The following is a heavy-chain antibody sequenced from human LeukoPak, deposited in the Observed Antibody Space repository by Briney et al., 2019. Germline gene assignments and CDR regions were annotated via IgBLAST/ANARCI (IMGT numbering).Heavy chain of an antibody. CDR3: ARVRDTAMPSDY. Sequence: ASVKVSCKASGYTFTGYYMHWVRQAPGQGLEWMGWINPNSGGTNYAQKFQGRVTMTRDTSISTAYMELRSLRSDDTAVYYCARVRDTAMPSDYWGQGTLVTVSS. D-gene: IGHD5-18*01. CDR2: INPNSGGT. V-gene: IGHV1-2*02. CDR1: GYTFTGYY. J-gene: IGHJ4*02.